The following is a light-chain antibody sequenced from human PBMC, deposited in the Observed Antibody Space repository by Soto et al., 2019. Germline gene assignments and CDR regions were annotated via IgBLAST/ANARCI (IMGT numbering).Light chain of an antibody. CDR2: DAS. Sequence: ETVLTQSPATLSLSPGERATLSCRASQRVYSYLAWYQQKPGQAPRLLIYDASNRATGIPARFSGRASGTDFTLTISSLEPEDFAVYYCQQRYIWPPVFGGATKVAIK. CDR3: QQRYIWPPV. V-gene: IGKV3-11*01. J-gene: IGKJ4*01. CDR1: QRVYSY.